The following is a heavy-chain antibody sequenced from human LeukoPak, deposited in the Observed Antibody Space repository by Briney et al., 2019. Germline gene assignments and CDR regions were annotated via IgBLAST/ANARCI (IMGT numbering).Heavy chain of an antibody. J-gene: IGHJ5*02. CDR2: IYYTGST. CDR1: GGSISSYY. CDR3: ARHYGSGLDWFDP. D-gene: IGHD3-10*01. Sequence: SETLSLTCTVSGGSISSYYWSWIRQPPGKGLEWIGYIYYTGSTNYNPSLRSRVTISVDTSKNHFSLKLSSVTAADTAVYYCARHYGSGLDWFDPWGQGTLVTVSS. V-gene: IGHV4-59*08.